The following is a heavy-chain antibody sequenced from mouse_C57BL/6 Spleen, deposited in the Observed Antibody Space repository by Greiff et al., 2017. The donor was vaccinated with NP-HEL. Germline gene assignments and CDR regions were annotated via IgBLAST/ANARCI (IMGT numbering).Heavy chain of an antibody. Sequence: QVQLKQPGAELVKPGASVKMSCKASGYTFTSYWITWVKQRPGQGLEWIGDIYPGSGSTNYNEKFKSKATLTVDTSSSTAYMQLSSLTSEDSAVYYCARTDYGSPYFDYWGQGTTLTVSS. CDR1: GYTFTSYW. CDR3: ARTDYGSPYFDY. CDR2: IYPGSGST. V-gene: IGHV1-55*01. J-gene: IGHJ2*01. D-gene: IGHD1-1*01.